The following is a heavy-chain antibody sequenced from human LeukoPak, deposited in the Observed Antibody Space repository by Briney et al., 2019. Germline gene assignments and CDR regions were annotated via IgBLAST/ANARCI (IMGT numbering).Heavy chain of an antibody. J-gene: IGHJ4*02. Sequence: GGSLRLSCAASGFTFSSYSMNWVRQAPGKGLEWVSSISSSSSYIYYADSVKGRFTISRDNAKNSLYLQMNRLRAEDTAVYYCASDLLRTDYWGQGTLVTVSS. CDR3: ASDLLRTDY. CDR2: ISSSSSYI. D-gene: IGHD1/OR15-1a*01. V-gene: IGHV3-21*01. CDR1: GFTFSSYS.